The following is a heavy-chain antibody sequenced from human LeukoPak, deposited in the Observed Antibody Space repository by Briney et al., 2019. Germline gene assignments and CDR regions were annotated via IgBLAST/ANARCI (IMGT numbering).Heavy chain of an antibody. V-gene: IGHV3-48*01. CDR2: ISSSSSTI. Sequence: GGSLRLSCAASGFTFSSYSMIWVRQAPGKGREWVSYISSSSSTIYYADSVRGRFTISRDNAKNSLYLQMNSLGAEDTAVYYCAREYHVYRPYYGMDVWGQGTTVTVSS. J-gene: IGHJ6*02. CDR1: GFTFSSYS. D-gene: IGHD2-2*01. CDR3: AREYHVYRPYYGMDV.